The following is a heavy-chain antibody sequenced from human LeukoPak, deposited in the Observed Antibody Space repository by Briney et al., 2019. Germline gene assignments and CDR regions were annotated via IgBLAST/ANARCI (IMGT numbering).Heavy chain of an antibody. V-gene: IGHV3-74*01. CDR1: GFTFSNYL. CDR3: ARGPPRDHYDILTDYYPPRYGSIDY. CDR2: IHSDGSTA. Sequence: GGSLRLSCAVSGFTFSNYLMHWVRQAPGKGLVWVSRIHSDGSTATYADSVKGRVTISRDNAKNTLYLQMSSLRVEDTAVYYCARGPPRDHYDILTDYYPPRYGSIDYWGQGTLVTVSS. D-gene: IGHD3-9*01. J-gene: IGHJ4*02.